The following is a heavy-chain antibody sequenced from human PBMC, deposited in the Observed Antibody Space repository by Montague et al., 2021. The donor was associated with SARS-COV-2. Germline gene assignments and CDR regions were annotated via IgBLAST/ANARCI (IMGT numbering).Heavy chain of an antibody. CDR1: GGSFSTYS. CDR3: ARLGDGVVPSPILGVGPSYSYYYMDV. V-gene: IGHV4-34*01. CDR2: IHHGGST. D-gene: IGHD2-15*01. J-gene: IGHJ6*03. Sequence: SETLSLTCAVHGGSFSTYSSYWIRLPPGQGLEWIGEIHHGGSTTYNPSLKSRVTLSAATSKNQFSLNLTSVAAADTAVYYCARLGDGVVPSPILGVGPSYSYYYMDVWGKGTMVTVSS.